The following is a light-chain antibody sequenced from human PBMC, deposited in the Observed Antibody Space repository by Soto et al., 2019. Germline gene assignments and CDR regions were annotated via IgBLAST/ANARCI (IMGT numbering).Light chain of an antibody. CDR2: DTS. V-gene: IGKV3-11*01. J-gene: IGKJ5*01. CDR3: QQRTNRPPIT. CDR1: QSVSSY. Sequence: EIVLTQSPATLSLSPGERATLSCMASQSVSSYLAWYQQRPGQAPRLLIFDTSNRATDIPARFSGSGSGTDFTLTISGLEPEDFAVYYCQQRTNRPPITFGQGTQLEIK.